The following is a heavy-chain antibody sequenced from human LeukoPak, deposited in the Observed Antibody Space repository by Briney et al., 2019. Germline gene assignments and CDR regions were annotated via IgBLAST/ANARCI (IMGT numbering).Heavy chain of an antibody. D-gene: IGHD5-24*01. J-gene: IGHJ4*02. CDR3: ARGTRLLQF. V-gene: IGHV4-34*01. Sequence: SETLSLTCAVYGGSFSGYYWSWIRQPPGKGLEWIGEINHSGSTNYNPSLKSRVTISVDTSKHQFSLKLSSVTAADTAVYYCARGTRLLQFWGQGTLVTVSS. CDR1: GGSFSGYY. CDR2: INHSGST.